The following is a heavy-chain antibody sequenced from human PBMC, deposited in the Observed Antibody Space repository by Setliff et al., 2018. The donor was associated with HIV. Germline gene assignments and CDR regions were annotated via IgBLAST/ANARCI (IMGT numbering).Heavy chain of an antibody. D-gene: IGHD1-26*01. V-gene: IGHV1-69*06. CDR1: GGTFSSHG. J-gene: IGHJ6*03. CDR2: IIPNFGTP. CDR3: ARGPSGSYSGGFYYYYYMDV. Sequence: SVKVSCKASGGTFSSHGISWVRQAPGQGLEWMGRIIPNFGTPNYAQKFQGRVTFTADKSTSTAYMELNSLRSEDTAVYYCARGPSGSYSGGFYYYYYMDVWGKGTTVTVSS.